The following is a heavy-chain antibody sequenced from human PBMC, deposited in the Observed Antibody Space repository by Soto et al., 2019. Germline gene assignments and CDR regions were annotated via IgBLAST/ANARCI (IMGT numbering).Heavy chain of an antibody. CDR1: GGSITNDKFY. J-gene: IGHJ4*02. CDR3: ARVGYGDYNFDY. V-gene: IGHV4-61*01. CDR2: IYYSGST. Sequence: SETLSLTCNVSGGSITNDKFYWSWLRQPPGKGLEWIGYIYYSGSTNYNPSLKSRVTISVDTSKNQFSLKLSSVTAADTAVYYCARVGYGDYNFDYWGQGTLVTVSS. D-gene: IGHD4-17*01.